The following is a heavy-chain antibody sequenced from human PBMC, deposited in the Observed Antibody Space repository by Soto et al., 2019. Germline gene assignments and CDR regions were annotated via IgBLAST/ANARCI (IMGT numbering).Heavy chain of an antibody. Sequence: EGSLRLSCVASKFTFSSYEMNWVRQAPGKGLEWVSYISSSGTTIYYTDSVKGRFTISRDNAKKSLYLQMNSLRAEDTAVYYCVRFGGAAAGPGDYWGHGTLVTVSS. J-gene: IGHJ4*01. D-gene: IGHD6-13*01. CDR3: VRFGGAAAGPGDY. CDR2: ISSSGTTI. CDR1: KFTFSSYE. V-gene: IGHV3-48*03.